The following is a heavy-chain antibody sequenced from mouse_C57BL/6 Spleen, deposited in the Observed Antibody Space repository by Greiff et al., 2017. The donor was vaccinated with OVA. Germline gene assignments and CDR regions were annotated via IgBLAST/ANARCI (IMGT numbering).Heavy chain of an antibody. CDR2: ISNGGGST. CDR3: AGQNDYDEGNYFDY. CDR1: GFTFSDYY. V-gene: IGHV5-12*01. J-gene: IGHJ2*01. D-gene: IGHD2-4*01. Sequence: EVKVVESGGGLVQPGGSLKLSCAASGFTFSDYYMYWVRQTPEKRLEWVAYISNGGGSTYYPDTVKGRFTISRDNAKNTLYLQMSRLKSEDTAMYYCAGQNDYDEGNYFDYWGQGTTLTVSS.